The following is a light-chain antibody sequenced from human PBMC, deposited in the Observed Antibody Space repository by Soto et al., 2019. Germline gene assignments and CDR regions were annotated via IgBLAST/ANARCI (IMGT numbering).Light chain of an antibody. CDR3: QQYHYWYT. Sequence: EIVVTQFPAILSLSPGERATLSCRTSQSVDIYLAWFQQRPGQAPRLLIYGASTRATGIPARFSGSGSGTDFTLIISSLQSEDFAVYYCQQYHYWYTFGQGTELEIK. V-gene: IGKV3-15*01. CDR2: GAS. J-gene: IGKJ2*01. CDR1: QSVDIY.